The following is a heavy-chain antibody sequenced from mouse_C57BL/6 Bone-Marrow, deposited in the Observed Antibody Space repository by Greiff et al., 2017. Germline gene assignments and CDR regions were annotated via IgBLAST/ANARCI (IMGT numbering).Heavy chain of an antibody. CDR3: ARYPPHYYGSSHWYFDV. CDR1: GYAFSSYW. V-gene: IGHV1-80*01. Sequence: VQLQQSGAELVKPGASVKISCKASGYAFSSYWMNWVKQRLGKGLEWIGQIYPGDGDTNYNGKFKGKATLTADKSSSTAYMQLSSLTSEDSAVYFCARYPPHYYGSSHWYFDVWGTGTTVTVSS. J-gene: IGHJ1*03. CDR2: IYPGDGDT. D-gene: IGHD1-1*01.